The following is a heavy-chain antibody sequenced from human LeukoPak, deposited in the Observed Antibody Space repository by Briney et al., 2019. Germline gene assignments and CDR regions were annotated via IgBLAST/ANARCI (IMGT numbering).Heavy chain of an antibody. Sequence: PGGSLRLSCAASGFSFSHYAMSWVRQAPGKGLEWVSGISGSGGTTYYADSVKGRFTVSRDNSKNTLDLQMNGLRAEDTAVYYCAKAGSRNTDYYYDDMDVWGQGTTVTVSS. D-gene: IGHD3-10*01. CDR2: ISGSGGTT. J-gene: IGHJ6*02. CDR1: GFSFSHYA. V-gene: IGHV3-23*01. CDR3: AKAGSRNTDYYYDDMDV.